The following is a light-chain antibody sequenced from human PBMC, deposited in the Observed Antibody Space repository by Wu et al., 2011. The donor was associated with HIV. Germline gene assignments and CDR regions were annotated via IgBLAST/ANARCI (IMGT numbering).Light chain of an antibody. CDR1: QSVSSSY. Sequence: EIVLTQSPGTLSLSPGERATLSCRASQSVSSSYLAWYQQKPGQAPRLLIYGASSRATGIPDRFSGSGSGTDFTLTISRLEPEDFAVYYCQHYGSSPSYTFGRGDQAGDQT. J-gene: IGKJ2*01. CDR2: GAS. CDR3: QHYGSSPSYT. V-gene: IGKV3-20*01.